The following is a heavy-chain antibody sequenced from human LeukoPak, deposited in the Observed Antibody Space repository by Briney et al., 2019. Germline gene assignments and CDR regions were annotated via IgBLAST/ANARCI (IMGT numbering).Heavy chain of an antibody. V-gene: IGHV3-23*01. D-gene: IGHD3-9*01. Sequence: GGSLRLSCAASGFTSSSYAMSWVRQAPGKGLEWVSAISGSGGSTYYADSVKGRFTISRDNSKNTLYLQMNSLRAEDTAVYYCAGDQYYDILTGSRGYWGQGTLVTVSS. CDR2: ISGSGGST. J-gene: IGHJ4*02. CDR3: AGDQYYDILTGSRGY. CDR1: GFTSSSYA.